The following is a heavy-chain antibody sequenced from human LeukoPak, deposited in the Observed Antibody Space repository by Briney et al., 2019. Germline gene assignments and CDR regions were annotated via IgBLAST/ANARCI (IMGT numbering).Heavy chain of an antibody. CDR2: IYHSGST. D-gene: IGHD2-21*01. J-gene: IGHJ3*02. Sequence: PSETLSLTCTVSGYSISSGYYWGWIRQPPGKGLEWIGSIYHSGSTYYNPSLKSRVTISVDTSKNQFSLKLSSVTAADTAVYYCARTLWWVDDAFDIWGQGTMVTVSS. CDR1: GYSISSGYY. CDR3: ARTLWWVDDAFDI. V-gene: IGHV4-38-2*02.